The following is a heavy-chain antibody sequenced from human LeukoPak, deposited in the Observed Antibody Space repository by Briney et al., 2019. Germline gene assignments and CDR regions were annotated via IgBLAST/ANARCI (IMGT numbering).Heavy chain of an antibody. D-gene: IGHD4-17*01. Sequence: GESLKISCKGSGYSFTSYWIGWVRPMPGKGLEWMGIIYPGDSDTRYSPSFQGQVTISADKSISTTYLQWSSLKASDTAMYYCARVYGDYALGFDYWGQGTLVTVSS. V-gene: IGHV5-51*01. CDR2: IYPGDSDT. J-gene: IGHJ4*02. CDR3: ARVYGDYALGFDY. CDR1: GYSFTSYW.